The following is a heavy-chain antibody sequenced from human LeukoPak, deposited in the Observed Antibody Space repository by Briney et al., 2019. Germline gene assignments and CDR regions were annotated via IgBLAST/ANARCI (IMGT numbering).Heavy chain of an antibody. D-gene: IGHD5-12*01. J-gene: IGHJ4*02. V-gene: IGHV4-30-2*01. CDR2: IYHSGRT. CDR1: GGSISSGGYS. Sequence: SQTLSLTCAVSGGSISSGGYSWRWIRQPPGKGLEWIGYIYHSGRTYYNPSLKSRVTISVDRSKNQFSLKLSSVTAADTAVYYCARQYSGYDAFDYWGQGALVTVSS. CDR3: ARQYSGYDAFDY.